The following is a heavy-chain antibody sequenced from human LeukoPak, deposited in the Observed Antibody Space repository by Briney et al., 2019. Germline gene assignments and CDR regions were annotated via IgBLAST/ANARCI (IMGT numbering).Heavy chain of an antibody. Sequence: GGSLRLSCAASGFTFSSYAMSWVRQAPGKGLEWVSAISGSGGSTYYADSVKGRFTISRDNSKNTLYLQMNSLRAEDTAVYYCARDRRYCSGGSCYSVFDYWGQGTLVTVSS. J-gene: IGHJ4*02. V-gene: IGHV3-23*01. CDR1: GFTFSSYA. CDR2: ISGSGGST. D-gene: IGHD2-15*01. CDR3: ARDRRYCSGGSCYSVFDY.